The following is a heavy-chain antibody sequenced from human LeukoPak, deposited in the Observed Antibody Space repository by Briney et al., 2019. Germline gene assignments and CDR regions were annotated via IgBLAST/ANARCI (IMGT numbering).Heavy chain of an antibody. Sequence: KPLGAPSLPRIVPGGSLSSYYWGWVPAPPGKGLEWIGYIYYSGSTNYNPSLKSRVTISIDTSKNQFSLKLSSVTAADTAVYYCARLAYFWGQGTLVTVSS. CDR3: ARLAYF. V-gene: IGHV4-59*01. CDR2: IYYSGST. CDR1: GGSLSSYY. J-gene: IGHJ4*02.